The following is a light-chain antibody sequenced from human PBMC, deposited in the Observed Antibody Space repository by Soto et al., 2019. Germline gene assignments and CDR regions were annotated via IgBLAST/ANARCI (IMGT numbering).Light chain of an antibody. CDR2: DVS. Sequence: QSALTQPASVSGSPGQSITISCTGTSSDVGGYNYVSWYQHHPGKAPKRMIHDVSNRPSGVSNRFSGSKSGNTASLTISGLQAEDEADYYCSSYIPNRSTDVFGTGTKLTVL. J-gene: IGLJ1*01. CDR1: SSDVGGYNY. CDR3: SSYIPNRSTDV. V-gene: IGLV2-14*03.